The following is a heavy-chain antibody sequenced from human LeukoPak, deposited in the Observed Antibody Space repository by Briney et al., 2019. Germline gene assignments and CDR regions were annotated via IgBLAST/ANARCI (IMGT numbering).Heavy chain of an antibody. J-gene: IGHJ4*02. CDR2: IYTSGIT. V-gene: IGHV4-4*07. CDR1: GGSISSYY. CDR3: ASSGYYGSGSYFEY. D-gene: IGHD3-10*01. Sequence: SATLSLTCTVSGGSISSYYWSWIRQPAGRGLEWIGRIYTSGITNYNPSLKSRVTMSVDASKKQFSLKLSSVTAADSAVYYCASSGYYGSGSYFEYWGQGTLVTVSS.